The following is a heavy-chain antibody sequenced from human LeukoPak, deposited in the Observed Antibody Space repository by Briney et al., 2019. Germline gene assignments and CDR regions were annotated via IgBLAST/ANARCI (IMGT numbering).Heavy chain of an antibody. V-gene: IGHV3-48*03. J-gene: IGHJ3*02. CDR2: ISSSGSTI. Sequence: GGSLRLSCAASGFTFSSYEMNWVRQAPGKGLEWVSYISSSGSTIYYADSVKGRFTISRDNAKNSLYLQMNSLRAEDTAVYYCARVPYYYDSSGYYNYAFDIWGQGTMVTVSS. CDR1: GFTFSSYE. CDR3: ARVPYYYDSSGYYNYAFDI. D-gene: IGHD3-22*01.